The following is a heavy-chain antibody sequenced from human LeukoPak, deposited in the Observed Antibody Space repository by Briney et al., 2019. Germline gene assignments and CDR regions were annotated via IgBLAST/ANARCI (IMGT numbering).Heavy chain of an antibody. J-gene: IGHJ4*02. CDR3: ARGVRGLWFGELLYTNYYFDY. CDR2: IYHSGST. V-gene: IGHV4-38-2*02. CDR1: GGSISSGYY. Sequence: PSETLSLTCTVSGGSISSGYYWGWIRQPPGKGLEWIGSIYHSGSTYYNPSLKSRVTISVDTSKNQFSLKLSSVTAADTAVYYCARGVRGLWFGELLYTNYYFDYWGQGTLVTVSS. D-gene: IGHD3-10*01.